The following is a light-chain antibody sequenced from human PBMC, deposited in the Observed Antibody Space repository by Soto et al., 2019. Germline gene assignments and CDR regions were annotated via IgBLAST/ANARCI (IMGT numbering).Light chain of an antibody. V-gene: IGKV3-15*01. CDR1: QNIDTN. J-gene: IGKJ3*01. CDR2: GAT. Sequence: EVVMTQSPATLSVSPGERATLSCRARQNIDTNLAWYQHKPGQAPRLLIYGATPRATGIPARFTGSGSGTEFTLTISSLQSEDFAVYYCQQYNNWPPFTFGPGTKLAIK. CDR3: QQYNNWPPFT.